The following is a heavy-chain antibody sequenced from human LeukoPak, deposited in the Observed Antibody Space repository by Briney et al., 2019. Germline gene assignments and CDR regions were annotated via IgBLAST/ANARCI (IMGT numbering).Heavy chain of an antibody. CDR3: AREAGIVGATGDY. V-gene: IGHV3-21*01. Sequence: GGSLRLSCAASGFTLSSYSMNWVRQAPGKGLEWVSSISSSSSYIYCADSVKGRFTISRDNAKNSLYLQMNSLRAEDTAVYYCAREAGIVGATGDYWGQGTLVTVSS. CDR1: GFTLSSYS. D-gene: IGHD1-26*01. J-gene: IGHJ4*02. CDR2: ISSSSSYI.